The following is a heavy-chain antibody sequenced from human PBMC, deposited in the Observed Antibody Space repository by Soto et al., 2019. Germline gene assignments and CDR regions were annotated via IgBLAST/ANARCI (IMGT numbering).Heavy chain of an antibody. CDR2: IVVGSGNT. J-gene: IGHJ6*02. CDR1: GFTFTSSA. D-gene: IGHD6-19*01. CDR3: AAEPPAAGDYYYYGMDV. Sequence: SVKVSCKASGFTFTSSAVQWVRQARGQRLEWIGWIVVGSGNTNYAQKFQERVTITRDMSTSTAYMELSSLRSEDTAVYYCAAEPPAAGDYYYYGMDVWGQGTTVTVSS. V-gene: IGHV1-58*01.